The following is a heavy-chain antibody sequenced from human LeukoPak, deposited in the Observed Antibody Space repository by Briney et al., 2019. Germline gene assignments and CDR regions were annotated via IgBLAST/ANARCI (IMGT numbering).Heavy chain of an antibody. CDR2: IKSKTGGGTT. CDR3: TPLLTTVVSGPAFDI. Sequence: GGSLRLSCVASGFTFSNAWMSWVRQAPGKGLEWVGRIKSKTGGGTTDYTAPVKGRFSISRDDSKNTLYLQMNSLKTEDTAVYYCTPLLTTVVSGPAFDIWGQGTMVTVSS. CDR1: GFTFSNAW. V-gene: IGHV3-15*01. D-gene: IGHD4-23*01. J-gene: IGHJ3*02.